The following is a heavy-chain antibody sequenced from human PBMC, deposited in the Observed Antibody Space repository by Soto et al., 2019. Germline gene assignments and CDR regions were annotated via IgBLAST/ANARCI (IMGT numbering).Heavy chain of an antibody. CDR1: GFTFNNYY. Sequence: DVQLVESGGGLVQPGGSLRLSRAAPGFTFNNYYMVWCRHAPWRGLEWVANINQDGSAKYYVDSVKGRFTISRDNAKRSLYLQINSLRAEDTATYYCGMGFGGTHWGQGSLVTVSS. J-gene: IGHJ4*02. CDR3: GMGFGGTH. V-gene: IGHV3-7*05. CDR2: INQDGSAK. D-gene: IGHD2-15*01.